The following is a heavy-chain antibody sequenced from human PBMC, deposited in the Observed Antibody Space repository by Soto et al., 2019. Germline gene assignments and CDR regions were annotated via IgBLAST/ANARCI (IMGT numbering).Heavy chain of an antibody. CDR2: INHSGST. CDR1: GGSFSGYY. J-gene: IGHJ6*02. CDR3: ARGESSSSAGYYYGMDV. Sequence: SETLSFTCAVYGGSFSGYYWSWIRQPPGKGLEWIGEINHSGSTNYNPSLKSRVTISVDTSKNQFSLKLSSVTAADTAVYYCARGESSSSAGYYYGMDVWGQGTTVTVSS. D-gene: IGHD6-6*01. V-gene: IGHV4-34*01.